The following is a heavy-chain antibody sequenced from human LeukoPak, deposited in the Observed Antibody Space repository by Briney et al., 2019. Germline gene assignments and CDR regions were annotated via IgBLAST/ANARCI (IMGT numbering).Heavy chain of an antibody. J-gene: IGHJ5*02. CDR1: AFTFSSYA. CDR3: ARDRGARVVYWLDP. CDR2: ISYDGRNK. Sequence: GSLRLSCAASAFTFSSYAMHWVRQAPGKGLEWVAVISYDGRNKYYADSVKGRFTISRDSSKNTLYLQINSLRVEDTAVYYCARDRGARVVYWLDPWGQGTLVTVSS. D-gene: IGHD3-10*01. V-gene: IGHV3-30-3*01.